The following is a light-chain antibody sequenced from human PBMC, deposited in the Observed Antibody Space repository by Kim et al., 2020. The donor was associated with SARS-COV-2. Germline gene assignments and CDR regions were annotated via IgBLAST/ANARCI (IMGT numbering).Light chain of an antibody. CDR1: QSVSSY. J-gene: IGKJ4*01. CDR3: QQRTNWPLT. CDR2: DAS. Sequence: SPGERATPSCRARQSVSSYLVWYQQKPGQAPRLLIHDASNRASGIPARFSGSGSGTDFTLTISSLEPEDFAVYYCQQRTNWPLTFGGGTKVDIK. V-gene: IGKV3-11*01.